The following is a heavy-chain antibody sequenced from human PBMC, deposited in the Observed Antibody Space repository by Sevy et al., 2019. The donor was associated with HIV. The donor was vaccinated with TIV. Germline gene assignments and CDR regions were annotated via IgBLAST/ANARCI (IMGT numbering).Heavy chain of an antibody. CDR2: IRSKTYGGTT. D-gene: IGHD2-21*01. Sequence: GGSLRLSCTGSGFTFGDYAVSWLRQAPGKGLEWVGFIRSKTYGGTTEYAASVKGRFTNSREESKSIAYLQMNSLKTEDTAVYYCTRVQGTISAYFYFGMDVWGQGTTVTVSS. V-gene: IGHV3-49*03. CDR1: GFTFGDYA. J-gene: IGHJ6*02. CDR3: TRVQGTISAYFYFGMDV.